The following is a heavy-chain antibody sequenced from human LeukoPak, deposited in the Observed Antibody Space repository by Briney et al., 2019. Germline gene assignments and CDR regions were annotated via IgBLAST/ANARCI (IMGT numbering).Heavy chain of an antibody. V-gene: IGHV3-48*01. CDR1: GFTFSSYS. CDR3: ASELYYYDSSGYTWLSDY. CDR2: ISSSSSTI. Sequence: GGSLRLSCAASGFTFSSYSMNWVRQAPGKGLEGVSYISSSSSTIYYADSVKGQFTISRDNAKNSLYLQMNSLRAEDTAVYYCASELYYYDSSGYTWLSDYWGQGTLVTVSS. D-gene: IGHD3-22*01. J-gene: IGHJ4*02.